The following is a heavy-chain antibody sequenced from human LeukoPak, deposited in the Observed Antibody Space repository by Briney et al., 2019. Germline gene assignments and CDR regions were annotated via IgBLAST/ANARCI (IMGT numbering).Heavy chain of an antibody. D-gene: IGHD3-3*01. J-gene: IGHJ5*02. CDR3: ARYAFSDYDFWSGYYTGFDP. CDR1: GGSLSSYY. CDR2: IYYSGST. Sequence: SETLSLTCTVSGGSLSSYYWSWIRQPPGKGLEWIGYIYYSGSTNYNPSLKSRVTISVDTSKNQFSLKLSSVTAADTAVYYCARYAFSDYDFWSGYYTGFDPWGQGTLVTVSS. V-gene: IGHV4-59*01.